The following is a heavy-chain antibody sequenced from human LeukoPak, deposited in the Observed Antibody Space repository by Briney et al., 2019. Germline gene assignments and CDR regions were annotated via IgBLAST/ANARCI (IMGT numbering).Heavy chain of an antibody. J-gene: IGHJ5*02. V-gene: IGHV4-61*09. CDR1: GASINSSPYY. D-gene: IGHD1-1*01. CDR3: AGSWNAERSFDP. CDR2: IFTTGPG. Sequence: SETLSLTCTVSGASINSSPYYWTWIRQPAGKGLEWIGHIFTTGPGSYNPSLRSRVTIPRDTSKNEFSLSLNSVTAADTAVYYCAGSWNAERSFDPWGQGTLVTVSS.